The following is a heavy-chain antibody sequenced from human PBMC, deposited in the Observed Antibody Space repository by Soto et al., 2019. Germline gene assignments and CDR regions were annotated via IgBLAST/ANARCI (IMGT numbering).Heavy chain of an antibody. Sequence: EVQLLESGGGLVQPGESLRLSCAASGFTFSSYAMSWVRQAPGKGLEWVSTISGSGGNTYYADSVKGRFTISRDNSKNTLYLQMNSLRADDTAVYYCARGQYGGKGYWGQGTLVTVSS. CDR3: ARGQYGGKGY. CDR2: ISGSGGNT. J-gene: IGHJ4*02. CDR1: GFTFSSYA. D-gene: IGHD2-15*01. V-gene: IGHV3-23*01.